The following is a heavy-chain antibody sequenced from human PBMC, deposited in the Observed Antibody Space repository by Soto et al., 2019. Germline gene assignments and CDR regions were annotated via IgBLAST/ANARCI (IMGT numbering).Heavy chain of an antibody. CDR3: ARTEDYGVGYYYYMDV. V-gene: IGHV4-61*08. CDR2: LYYSGGT. D-gene: IGHD4-17*01. Sequence: SETLSLTCNVSGGPINSPDYYWTWIRQSPGKGLEWIGYLYYSGGTQYNPSLRSPITMSVDTSKNQFSLKLSSVTAADTAVYYCARTEDYGVGYYYYMDVWGKGTTVTVSS. CDR1: GGPINSPDYY. J-gene: IGHJ6*03.